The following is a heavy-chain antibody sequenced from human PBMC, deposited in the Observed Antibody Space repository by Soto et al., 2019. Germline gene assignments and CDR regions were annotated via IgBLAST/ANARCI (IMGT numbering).Heavy chain of an antibody. CDR2: ISAYNGNT. CDR1: GYTFTSYG. D-gene: IGHD3-22*01. CDR3: ARDTYYYDSSGGSPYYYSGMDV. J-gene: IGHJ6*02. V-gene: IGHV1-18*01. Sequence: XSVKVSCKASGYTFTSYGISWVRQAPGQGLEWMGWISAYNGNTNYAQKLQGRVTMTTDTSTSTAYMELRSLGSDDTAVYYCARDTYYYDSSGGSPYYYSGMDVWGQGATVTVSS.